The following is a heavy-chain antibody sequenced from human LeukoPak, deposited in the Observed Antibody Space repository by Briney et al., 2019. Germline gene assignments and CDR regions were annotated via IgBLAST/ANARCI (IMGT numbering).Heavy chain of an antibody. J-gene: IGHJ5*02. D-gene: IGHD3-9*01. V-gene: IGHV4-34*01. CDR2: INHSGST. CDR3: ARGLRRGYYDILTRWFDP. Sequence: SETLSLTCAVYGGSFSDYFWSWIRQPPGKGLEWVGEINHSGSTNYNPSLKSRVTISVDTSKNQFSLKLSSVTAADTAVYYCARGLRRGYYDILTRWFDPWGQGTLVTVSS. CDR1: GGSFSDYF.